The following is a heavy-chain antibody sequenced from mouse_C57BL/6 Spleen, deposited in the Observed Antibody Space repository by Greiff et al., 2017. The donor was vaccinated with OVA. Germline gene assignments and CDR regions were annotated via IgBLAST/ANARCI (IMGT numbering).Heavy chain of an antibody. D-gene: IGHD1-1*02. Sequence: QVQLKQPGAELVRPGTSVKLSCKASGYTFTSYWMHWVKQRPGQGLEWIGVIDPSDSYTNYNQKFKGKATLTVDTSSSTAYMQLSSLTSEDSAVYYCARIGWNYFDYWGQGTTLTVSS. CDR2: IDPSDSYT. CDR1: GYTFTSYW. V-gene: IGHV1-59*01. CDR3: ARIGWNYFDY. J-gene: IGHJ2*01.